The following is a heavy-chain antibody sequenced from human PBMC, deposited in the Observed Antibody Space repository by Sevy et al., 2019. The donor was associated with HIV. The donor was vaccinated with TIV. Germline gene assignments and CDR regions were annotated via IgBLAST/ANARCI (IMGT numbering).Heavy chain of an antibody. V-gene: IGHV3-74*01. D-gene: IGHD2-15*01. CDR2: VNSDGSST. J-gene: IGHJ4*02. Sequence: GGSLRLSCAASGFTFSSYWMHWVRQAPGTGPVWVSGVNSDGSSTNYADSVKGRFTMSRDSAKNTLYLQMNSLRAEDTAVYLCVAANTWQDYWGQRTLVTVSS. CDR1: GFTFSSYW. CDR3: VAANTWQDY.